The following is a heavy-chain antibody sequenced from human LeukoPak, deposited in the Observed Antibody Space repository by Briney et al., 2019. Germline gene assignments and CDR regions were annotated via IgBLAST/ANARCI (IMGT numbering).Heavy chain of an antibody. CDR2: INTDESST. CDR3: AQSSGWYGNYYYCYMDV. CDR1: GFTFSSYW. Sequence: GGSLRLSCAASGFTFSSYWMHWVRQAPGKGLVWVSLINTDESSTSYADSVKGRFTISRDNAKNTLYLQMNSLRAEDTAVYYCAQSSGWYGNYYYCYMDVWGKGTTVTVSS. J-gene: IGHJ6*03. D-gene: IGHD6-19*01. V-gene: IGHV3-74*01.